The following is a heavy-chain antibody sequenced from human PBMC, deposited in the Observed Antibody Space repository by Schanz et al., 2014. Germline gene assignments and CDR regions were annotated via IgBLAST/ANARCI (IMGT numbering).Heavy chain of an antibody. V-gene: IGHV1-2*02. CDR2: INPNSGDT. J-gene: IGHJ3*02. D-gene: IGHD5-18*01. Sequence: QVQLVQSGAEVKKPGASVKVSCKASGYTTFTDYYIHWVRQAPGQGLEWMGWINPNSGDTNYALKLQGRVTMTTDTSTGTAYMELSRLRSDDTALYYCTRGGYSYALSAFDIWGQGTMVTVSS. CDR1: GYTTFTDYY. CDR3: TRGGYSYALSAFDI.